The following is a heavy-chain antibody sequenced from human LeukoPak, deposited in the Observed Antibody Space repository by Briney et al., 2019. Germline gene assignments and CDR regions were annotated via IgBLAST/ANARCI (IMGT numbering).Heavy chain of an antibody. J-gene: IGHJ4*02. CDR1: GGTFSSSA. Sequence: SVKVSCKASGGTFSSSAISWVRQAPGQGLEWMGRIIPILGIANYAQKFQGRGTITADKSTSTGYIEQSSLRSEDTAGEYCGRMGYCSGGSCGGGDYWGQGTLVTVPS. CDR2: IIPILGIA. V-gene: IGHV1-69*04. D-gene: IGHD2-15*01. CDR3: GRMGYCSGGSCGGGDY.